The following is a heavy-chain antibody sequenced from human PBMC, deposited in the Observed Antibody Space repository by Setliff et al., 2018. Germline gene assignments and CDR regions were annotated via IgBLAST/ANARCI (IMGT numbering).Heavy chain of an antibody. V-gene: IGHV3-23*01. Sequence: GSLRLSCAASGFTFSSYAMSWVRQARGKGLEWVSSITGDGTVIDYADSVKGRFSISRDNPKNSLYLQLNRLSAEDTAIYYCVSEDVYGSGNPWYWGHGTLVTVSS. CDR1: GFTFSSYA. CDR3: VSEDVYGSGNPWY. CDR2: ITGDGTVI. J-gene: IGHJ4*01. D-gene: IGHD3-10*01.